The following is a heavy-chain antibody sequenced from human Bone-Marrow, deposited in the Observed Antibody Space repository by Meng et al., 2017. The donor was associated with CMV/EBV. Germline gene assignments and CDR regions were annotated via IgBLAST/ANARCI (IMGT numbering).Heavy chain of an antibody. J-gene: IGHJ6*02. CDR1: GGSFSGYY. Sequence: SETLSLTCAVYGGSFSGYYWSWIRQPPGMGLEWVGSIYYSGTTYYNPSLKSRVTISVDTSKNQFSLNLSSATAADTAVYYCARGRGYDLYYGMDVWGQGTTVTVSS. CDR2: IYYSGTT. V-gene: IGHV4-34*01. CDR3: ARGRGYDLYYGMDV. D-gene: IGHD5-12*01.